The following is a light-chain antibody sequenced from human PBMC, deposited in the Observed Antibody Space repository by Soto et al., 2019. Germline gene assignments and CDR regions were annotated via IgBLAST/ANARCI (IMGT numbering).Light chain of an antibody. J-gene: IGKJ2*01. V-gene: IGKV3-20*01. CDR3: QHYARPPFA. Sequence: EIVLTQSPGTLSLSPGERATLSCRASQRISNSYLAWYQQKPGQAPRLLLYDASSRATGIPDRVSGSGSGTDFTLTISRLEPEDFAGYYCQHYARPPFAFGQGTKVEIK. CDR2: DAS. CDR1: QRISNSY.